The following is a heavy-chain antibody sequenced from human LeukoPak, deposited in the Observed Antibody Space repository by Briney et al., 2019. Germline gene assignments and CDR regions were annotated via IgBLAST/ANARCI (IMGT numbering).Heavy chain of an antibody. CDR2: INSDGSST. V-gene: IGHV3-74*01. J-gene: IGHJ4*02. CDR1: GFTFSSYW. Sequence: PGGSLRLSCAASGFTFSSYWMHWVRQAPGKGLVWVSRINSDGSSTSYADSVKGRFTISRDNAKSTLYLQMNSLRAEDTAVYYCARPSMVRGVTAPYYFDYWGQGTLVTVSS. CDR3: ARPSMVRGVTAPYYFDY. D-gene: IGHD3-10*01.